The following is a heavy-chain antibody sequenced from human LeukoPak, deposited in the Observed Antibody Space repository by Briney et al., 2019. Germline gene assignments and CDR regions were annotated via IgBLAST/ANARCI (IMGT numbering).Heavy chain of an antibody. CDR1: GFTFSSYW. J-gene: IGHJ4*02. V-gene: IGHV3-7*03. CDR2: IKQDGSEK. D-gene: IGHD3-9*01. CDR3: ARKLDILTGYSFGFDY. Sequence: PGGSLRLSCAASGFTFSSYWMSWVRQAPGKGLEWVANIKQDGSEKYYVDSVKGRFTISRDNAKNSLYLQMNSLRAEDTAVYYCARKLDILTGYSFGFDYWGQGTLVTVSS.